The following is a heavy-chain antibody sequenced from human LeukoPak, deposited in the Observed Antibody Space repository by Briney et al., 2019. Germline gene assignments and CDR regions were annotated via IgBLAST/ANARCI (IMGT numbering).Heavy chain of an antibody. D-gene: IGHD3-10*01. CDR3: AGLRGPLDY. CDR2: ISSRSSTI. V-gene: IGHV3-48*02. J-gene: IGHJ4*02. CDR1: GFIFSSNS. Sequence: PGVSLRLSCAASGFIFSSNSMNWVRQAPGKGLEWVSYISSRSSTIYYADSVKGRFTISRDNAKNSLYLEMNSLRDEDTAIYYCAGLRGPLDYWGQGTLVTVSS.